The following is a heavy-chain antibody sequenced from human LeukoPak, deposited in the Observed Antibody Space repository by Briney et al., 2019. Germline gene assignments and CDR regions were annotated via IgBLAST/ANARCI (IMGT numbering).Heavy chain of an antibody. J-gene: IGHJ3*01. CDR1: GFSISTYE. Sequence: GGSLRLSCAPSGFSISTYEMNWVRQAPGKGLEWISYISRSGSTAYYTDSVKGRFTISRDNAKNALYLQMNSLRAEDTAVYYCATQGRSAMLGIWGQGTMVSVSS. V-gene: IGHV3-48*03. CDR2: ISRSGSTA. CDR3: ATQGRSAMLGI. D-gene: IGHD3-3*01.